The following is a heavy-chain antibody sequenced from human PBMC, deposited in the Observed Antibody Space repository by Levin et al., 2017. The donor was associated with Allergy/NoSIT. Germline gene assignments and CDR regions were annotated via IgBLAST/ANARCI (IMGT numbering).Heavy chain of an antibody. V-gene: IGHV3-48*02. CDR3: ARNYMYAFDY. CDR1: GFTFSDYT. CDR2: ISSTSTAI. J-gene: IGHJ4*02. D-gene: IGHD5-24*01. Sequence: ETLSLTCAASGFTFSDYTMNWVRQPPGRGLEFISYISSTSTAIYYADSVKGRFTISRDKNSLYLQMNGLRDEDTAVYYCARNYMYAFDYWGQGILVTISS.